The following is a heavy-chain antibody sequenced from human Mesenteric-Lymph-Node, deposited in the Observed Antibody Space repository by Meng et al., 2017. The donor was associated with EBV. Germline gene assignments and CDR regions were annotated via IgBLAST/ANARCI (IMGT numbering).Heavy chain of an antibody. CDR2: FYYRGRT. D-gene: IGHD3-22*01. CDR1: GDAISSSYY. V-gene: IGHV4-38-2*01. J-gene: IGHJ4*02. CDR3: ARSHDSSGYGIGY. Sequence: LQSPGPGLVNPSGTPAVTCVVSGDAISSSYYWSWIRQAPGKGLEWIGSFYYRGRTYLKPSLRSRITIPIDTSRNQFSLKLDSVTAADTALYYCARSHDSSGYGIGYWGQGTLVTVSS.